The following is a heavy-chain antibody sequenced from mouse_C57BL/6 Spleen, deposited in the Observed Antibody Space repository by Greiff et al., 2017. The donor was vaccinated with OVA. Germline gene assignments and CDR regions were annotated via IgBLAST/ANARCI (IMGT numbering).Heavy chain of an antibody. CDR2: LYPGDGDT. Sequence: QVQLQQSGPELVKPGASGKISCKASGYAFSSSWLNWVKQRPGKGLEWIGRLYPGDGDTNYNGKFKGKATLTADKSSRPAYMQHSSVTSEESAVYMCATLYNCAMDDWGQGTSVTVSS. J-gene: IGHJ4*01. V-gene: IGHV1-82*01. CDR3: ATLYNCAMDD. D-gene: IGHD2-1*01. CDR1: GYAFSSSW.